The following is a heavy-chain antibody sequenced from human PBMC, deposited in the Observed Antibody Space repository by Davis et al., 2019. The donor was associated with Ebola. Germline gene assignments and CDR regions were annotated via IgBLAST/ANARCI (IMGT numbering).Heavy chain of an antibody. CDR1: GGTFSSYA. D-gene: IGHD2-2*01. V-gene: IGHV1-69*13. CDR2: IIPIFGTA. J-gene: IGHJ4*02. CDR3: ARQYTGNGGVPAFFDY. Sequence: SVKVSCKASGGTFSSYAISWVRQAPGQGLEWMGGIIPIFGTANYAQKFQGRVTITADESTSTAYMELSSLRSEDTAVYYCARQYTGNGGVPAFFDYWGQGTLVTVSS.